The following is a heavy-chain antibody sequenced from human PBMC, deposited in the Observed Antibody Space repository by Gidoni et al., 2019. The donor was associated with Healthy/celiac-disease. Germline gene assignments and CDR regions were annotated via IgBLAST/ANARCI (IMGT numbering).Heavy chain of an antibody. CDR1: GFTFSSYA. D-gene: IGHD3-22*01. Sequence: EVQLLESGGGLVQPGGSLRLSCAASGFTFSSYAMSWVRQAPGKGLEWVSAIRGSGGSTYYADSVKGRFTISRDNSKNTLYLQMNSLRAEDTAVYYCAKVHYYDSSGHYYFDYWGQGTLVTVSS. V-gene: IGHV3-23*01. CDR3: AKVHYYDSSGHYYFDY. J-gene: IGHJ4*02. CDR2: IRGSGGST.